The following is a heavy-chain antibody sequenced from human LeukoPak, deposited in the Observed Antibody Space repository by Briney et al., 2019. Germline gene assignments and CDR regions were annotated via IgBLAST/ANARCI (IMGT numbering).Heavy chain of an antibody. CDR2: INSDGSSR. Sequence: GGSLRLSCAASGFTFSSYWMHWVRQAPGKGLVWVSRINSDGSSRSYADSVKGRFTISRDNAKNTLYLQMNSLRAEDTAVYYCAKDWHDTSGYYYRTALFDYWGQGTLVTVSS. D-gene: IGHD3-22*01. V-gene: IGHV3-74*01. CDR3: AKDWHDTSGYYYRTALFDY. J-gene: IGHJ4*02. CDR1: GFTFSSYW.